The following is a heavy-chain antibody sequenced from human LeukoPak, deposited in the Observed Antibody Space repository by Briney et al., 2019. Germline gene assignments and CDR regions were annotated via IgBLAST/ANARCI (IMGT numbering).Heavy chain of an antibody. CDR1: GYSISSAYY. J-gene: IGHJ4*02. Sequence: SETLSLTCAVSGYSISSAYYWGWIRQPPGKGLEWIGSIYHSGSTYYNPSLKSRVTISLDTSKNQFSLKLSSVTAADTVVYYCARGVAAGPAPGDYWGQGTLVTVSS. V-gene: IGHV4-38-2*01. CDR3: ARGVAAGPAPGDY. D-gene: IGHD6-6*01. CDR2: IYHSGST.